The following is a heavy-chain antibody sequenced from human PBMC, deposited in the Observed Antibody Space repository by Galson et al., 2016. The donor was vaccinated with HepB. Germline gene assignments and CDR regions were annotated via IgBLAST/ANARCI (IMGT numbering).Heavy chain of an antibody. CDR3: ARGKEQWLADDY. CDR1: GGSISSGSYY. J-gene: IGHJ4*02. CDR2: IYTTGST. V-gene: IGHV4-61*02. Sequence: TLSLTCTVSGGSISSGSYYWSWTRQPAGKGLEWIGRIYTTGSTNYNPSLKSRLTMSVDTSKNQFSLKLSSVTAADTAVYYCARGKEQWLADDYWGQGTLVTVSS. D-gene: IGHD6-19*01.